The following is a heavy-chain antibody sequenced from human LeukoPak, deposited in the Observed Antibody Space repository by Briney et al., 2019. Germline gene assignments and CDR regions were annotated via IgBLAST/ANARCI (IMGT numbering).Heavy chain of an antibody. V-gene: IGHV1-46*01. CDR1: GYTFTSYY. D-gene: IGHD3-10*01. CDR2: INPSGGGT. Sequence: ASVKVSCKASGYTFTSYYIHWVRQAPGQGLEWMGVINPSGGGTSYAQKFQGRVTMTRDTSTSTVYMDLRSLRSEDTAVYFCAREVPIVRGFRWDYWGQGTLVTVSS. J-gene: IGHJ4*02. CDR3: AREVPIVRGFRWDY.